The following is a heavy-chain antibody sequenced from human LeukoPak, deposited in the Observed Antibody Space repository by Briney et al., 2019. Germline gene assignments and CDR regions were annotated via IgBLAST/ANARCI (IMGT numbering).Heavy chain of an antibody. CDR3: AKSPELTQLGALDY. Sequence: GSLRLSCAASGFTFDDYAMHWVRPAPGKGLEWGSLISGDGGSTYYADSVEGRFTISRDNSKNSLYLQINSLRTEDTALYYCAKSPELTQLGALDYWGQGTLVTVSS. V-gene: IGHV3-43*02. J-gene: IGHJ4*02. CDR2: ISGDGGST. CDR1: GFTFDDYA. D-gene: IGHD6-6*01.